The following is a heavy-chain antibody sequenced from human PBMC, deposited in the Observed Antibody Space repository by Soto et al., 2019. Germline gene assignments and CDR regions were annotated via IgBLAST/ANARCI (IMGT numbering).Heavy chain of an antibody. V-gene: IGHV4-31*03. D-gene: IGHD4-17*01. CDR1: GGSISTGGYY. J-gene: IGHJ4*02. CDR3: ARGRSVTLFDN. Sequence: QVQLQESGPGLVKPSQTLSLTCTVSGGSISTGGYYWTWIRQHPGKGLEWIGYIYYSGSTYYIPSLKTRVTITVDTSKNQFSLKLSSVTAADTAVYYCARGRSVTLFDNWGQGTLVTVSS. CDR2: IYYSGST.